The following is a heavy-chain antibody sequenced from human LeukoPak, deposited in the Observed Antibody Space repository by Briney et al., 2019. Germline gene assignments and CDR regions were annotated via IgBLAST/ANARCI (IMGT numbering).Heavy chain of an antibody. Sequence: GGSLRLSCAASGFTFSSYAMHWVRQAPGKGLEWVSSISSSSSYIYYADSVKGRFTISRDNAKNSLYLQMNSQRAEDTAVYYCARGHSGSYWYFDLWGRGTLVTVSS. V-gene: IGHV3-21*01. CDR3: ARGHSGSYWYFDL. J-gene: IGHJ2*01. CDR1: GFTFSSYA. CDR2: ISSSSSYI. D-gene: IGHD1-26*01.